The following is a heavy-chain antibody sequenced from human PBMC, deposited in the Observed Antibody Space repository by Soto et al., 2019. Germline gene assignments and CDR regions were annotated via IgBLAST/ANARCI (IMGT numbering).Heavy chain of an antibody. CDR1: GFTFSSYG. Sequence: QVQLVESGGGVVQPGRSLRLSCAASGFTFSSYGMHWVRQAPGKGLEWVAVISYDGSNKYYADSVKGRFTISRDNSKNTLYLQMSSLRAEDTAVYYCAKGPQQLVIYYFGYWGQGTLVTVSS. CDR2: ISYDGSNK. J-gene: IGHJ4*02. V-gene: IGHV3-30*18. D-gene: IGHD6-13*01. CDR3: AKGPQQLVIYYFGY.